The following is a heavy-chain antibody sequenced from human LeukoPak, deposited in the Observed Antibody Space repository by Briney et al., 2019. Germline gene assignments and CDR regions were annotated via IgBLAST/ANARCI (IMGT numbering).Heavy chain of an antibody. V-gene: IGHV4-59*08. D-gene: IGHD5-18*01. CDR3: ARGYSYGLDS. CDR2: VYYSGST. Sequence: PSETLSLTCSVSGGSINNFYCNWIRQPPGKGLEWIGYVYYSGSTNSNPSLKSRVTISVDTSKNQFSLNLSSVTAADTAVYYCARGYSYGLDSWGQGALVTVSS. J-gene: IGHJ4*02. CDR1: GGSINNFY.